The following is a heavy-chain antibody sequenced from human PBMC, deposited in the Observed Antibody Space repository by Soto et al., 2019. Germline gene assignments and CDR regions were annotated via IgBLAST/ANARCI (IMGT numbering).Heavy chain of an antibody. D-gene: IGHD3-3*01. Sequence: SETLSLTCTVSCGSISSGGYYWSWIRQHPGKGLEWIGYIYYSGSTYYNPSLKSRVTISVDTSKNQFSLKLSSVTAADTAVYYCAASLEWPRNWFDPWGQGTLVTVSS. CDR1: CGSISSGGYY. V-gene: IGHV4-31*03. CDR3: AASLEWPRNWFDP. J-gene: IGHJ5*02. CDR2: IYYSGST.